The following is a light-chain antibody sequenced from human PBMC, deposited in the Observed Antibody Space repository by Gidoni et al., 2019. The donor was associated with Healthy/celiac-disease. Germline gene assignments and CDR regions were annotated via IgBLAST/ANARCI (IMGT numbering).Light chain of an antibody. CDR3: QQRSNLLT. J-gene: IGKJ4*01. V-gene: IGKV3-11*01. Sequence: EIVLTQSPSTLSLSPEERATLSCRASQSVSSYLAWYQQKPGQAPRLLIYDASNRATGIPARFSGSGSGTDFTLTISSLDPEDVAVYYCQQRSNLLTFGGGTKVEIK. CDR1: QSVSSY. CDR2: DAS.